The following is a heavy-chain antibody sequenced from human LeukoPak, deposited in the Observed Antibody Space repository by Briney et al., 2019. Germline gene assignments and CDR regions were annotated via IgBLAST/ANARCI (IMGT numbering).Heavy chain of an antibody. CDR1: GFTFSSYA. V-gene: IGHV3-30-3*01. CDR3: AREVYGDYGGFDY. D-gene: IGHD4-17*01. CDR2: ISYDGSNK. J-gene: IGHJ4*02. Sequence: GGSLRLSCAASGFTFSSYAMSWVRQAPGKGLEWVAVISYDGSNKYYADSVKGRFTISRDNSKNTLYLQMNSLRAEDTAVYYCAREVYGDYGGFDYWGQGTLVTVSS.